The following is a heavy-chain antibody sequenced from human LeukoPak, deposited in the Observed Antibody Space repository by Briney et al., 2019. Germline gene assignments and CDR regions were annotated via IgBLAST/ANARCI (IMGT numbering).Heavy chain of an antibody. D-gene: IGHD3-9*01. Sequence: SETLSLTCTVSGGSISSSSYYWGWIRQPPGKGLEWIGSIYYSGSTYYNPSLKSRVTISVDTSKNQFSLKLSSVTAADTAVYYCAINDILTGYLDAFDIWGQGTMVTVSS. J-gene: IGHJ3*02. CDR3: AINDILTGYLDAFDI. CDR1: GGSISSSSYY. CDR2: IYYSGST. V-gene: IGHV4-39*01.